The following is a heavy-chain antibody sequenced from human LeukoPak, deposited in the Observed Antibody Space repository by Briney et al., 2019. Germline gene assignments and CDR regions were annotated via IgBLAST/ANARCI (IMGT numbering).Heavy chain of an antibody. V-gene: IGHV1-69*17. CDR1: GRTFSSYA. J-gene: IGHJ3*02. CDR3: ARSLAVAGTESAINI. Sequence: SVNLFRESSGRTFSSYANSWVRQAPGQGLECVGGIISLFDIENYAQTFQDRVTITADKPTSTAYRELSRLRSKHTAVYYCARSLAVAGTESAINIWGQGTMVTVYS. D-gene: IGHD6-19*01. CDR2: IISLFDIE.